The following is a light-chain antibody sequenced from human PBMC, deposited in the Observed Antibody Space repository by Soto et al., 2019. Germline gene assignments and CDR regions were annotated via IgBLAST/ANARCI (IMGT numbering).Light chain of an antibody. Sequence: DIQMTQSPSSLSASVGARVTITCRASQGVGNDLGWYQQKPANAPKRLIFAASSLQSGVPSRFSGSESGTEFTLTISSLQPEDFATYYCQQYNSYPLTFGGGTKVEVK. CDR2: AAS. CDR1: QGVGND. V-gene: IGKV1-17*01. CDR3: QQYNSYPLT. J-gene: IGKJ4*01.